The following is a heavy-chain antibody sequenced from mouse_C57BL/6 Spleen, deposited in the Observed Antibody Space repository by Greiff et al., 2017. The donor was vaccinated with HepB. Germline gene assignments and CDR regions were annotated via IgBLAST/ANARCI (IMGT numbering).Heavy chain of an antibody. CDR2: INPNNGGT. CDR3: ASGDYYGSSYGFAY. CDR1: GYTFTDYY. D-gene: IGHD1-1*01. V-gene: IGHV1-26*01. Sequence: EVQLQQSGPELVKPGASVKISCKASGYTFTDYYMNWVKQSHGKSLEWIGDINPNNGGTSYNQKFKGKATLTVDKSSSTAYMELRSLTSEDSAVYYCASGDYYGSSYGFAYWGQGTLVTVSA. J-gene: IGHJ3*01.